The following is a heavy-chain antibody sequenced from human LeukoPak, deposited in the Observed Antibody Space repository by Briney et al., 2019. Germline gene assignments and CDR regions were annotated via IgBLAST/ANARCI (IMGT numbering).Heavy chain of an antibody. V-gene: IGHV4-59*01. CDR1: VGSITNYF. J-gene: IGHJ4*02. Sequence: PSETLSLTCTVSVGSITNYFWSWIRQPPGKGLEWIGYIYYSGSTTYNPSLKNRVTISVDTSKNHFSLRLSSATAADTAVYYCARDGLGITGTGLDYWGQGVLVTVSS. D-gene: IGHD1-7*01. CDR3: ARDGLGITGTGLDY. CDR2: IYYSGST.